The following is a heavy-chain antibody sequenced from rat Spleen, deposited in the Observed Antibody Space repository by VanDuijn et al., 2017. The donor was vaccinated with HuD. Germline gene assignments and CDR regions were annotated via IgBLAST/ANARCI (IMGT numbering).Heavy chain of an antibody. Sequence: QVQLMESGPGLVQPSETLSLTCTVSGFSLTSYNVHWVRQPPGKSLEWMGVMWSGGGTAYNSALKSRLSISRDTPKSQVFLKMNSLQAEDTAIYHCTRDRLQWFDYWGQGVMVTVSS. D-gene: IGHD1-1*01. V-gene: IGHV2-45*01. J-gene: IGHJ2*01. CDR1: GFSLTSYN. CDR2: MWSGGGT. CDR3: TRDRLQWFDY.